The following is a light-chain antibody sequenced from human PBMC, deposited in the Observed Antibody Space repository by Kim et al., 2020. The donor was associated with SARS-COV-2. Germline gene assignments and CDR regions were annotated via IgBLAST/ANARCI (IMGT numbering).Light chain of an antibody. CDR1: SSDVGSYNL. V-gene: IGLV2-23*02. Sequence: QSITISCTGTSSDVGSYNLVSWYQQHPGKAPKLMIYEVSKRPSGVSNRFSGSKSGNTASLTISGLQAEDEADYYCCSYAGSSTSAVFGGGTQLTVL. J-gene: IGLJ7*01. CDR3: CSYAGSSTSAV. CDR2: EVS.